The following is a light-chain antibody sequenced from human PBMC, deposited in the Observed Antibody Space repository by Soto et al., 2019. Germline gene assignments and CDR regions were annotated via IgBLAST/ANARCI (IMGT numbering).Light chain of an antibody. CDR2: GAS. V-gene: IGKV3-15*01. Sequence: EIVMTQSPATLSVSPGGRATLSCRASQSVSSNLAWYQQKPGQAPRLLIYGASTRATGIPARFSGSGSGTEFTLTISSLQSEDFAVYYCQQYGGTFGQGTKVEIK. CDR1: QSVSSN. J-gene: IGKJ1*01. CDR3: QQYGGT.